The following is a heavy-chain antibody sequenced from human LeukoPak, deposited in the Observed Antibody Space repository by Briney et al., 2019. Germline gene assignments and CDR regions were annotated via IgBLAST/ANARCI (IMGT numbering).Heavy chain of an antibody. Sequence: ASVKVSCKASGYTFTTCGISWVRQAPGQGLEWMGWISAYNGNTNYAQKLQGRVTMTTDTSTSTAYMELRSLRSDDTAVYYCARGRESGWNYGYGFDYWGQGTLVTVSS. CDR1: GYTFTTCG. V-gene: IGHV1-18*01. CDR3: ARGRESGWNYGYGFDY. CDR2: ISAYNGNT. D-gene: IGHD1-7*01. J-gene: IGHJ4*02.